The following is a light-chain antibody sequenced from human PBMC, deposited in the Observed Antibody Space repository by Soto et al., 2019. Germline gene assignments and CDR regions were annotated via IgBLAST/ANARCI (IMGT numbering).Light chain of an antibody. J-gene: IGLJ1*01. CDR3: SSYTSSSTLYV. CDR1: SRGVGGYNY. V-gene: IGLV2-14*01. CDR2: EVS. Sequence: QSVLTQPASVSGSPGQSITTSCTGTSRGVGGYNYVSWYQQHPGKAPKLMIYEVSNRPSGVSNRFSGSKSGNTASLTISGLQAEDEADYYCSSYTSSSTLYVFGTGTKVTVL.